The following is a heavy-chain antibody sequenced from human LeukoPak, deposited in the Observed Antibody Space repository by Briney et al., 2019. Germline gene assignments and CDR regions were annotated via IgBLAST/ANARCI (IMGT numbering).Heavy chain of an antibody. J-gene: IGHJ4*02. Sequence: SSETLSLTCAVSGGSISSYYWSWIRQPPGKGLEWIGYIYYSGSTNYNPSLKSRVTISVDTSKNQFSLKLSSVTAADTAVYYCARHDGYYYDSSGFDYWGQGTLVTVSS. CDR1: GGSISSYY. CDR3: ARHDGYYYDSSGFDY. D-gene: IGHD3-22*01. CDR2: IYYSGST. V-gene: IGHV4-59*08.